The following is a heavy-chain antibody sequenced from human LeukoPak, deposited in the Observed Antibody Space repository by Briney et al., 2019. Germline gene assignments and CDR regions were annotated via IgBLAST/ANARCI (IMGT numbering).Heavy chain of an antibody. V-gene: IGHV1-46*01. D-gene: IGHD5-24*01. Sequence: ASVKVSCKASGYTFTSYGTSWVRQAPGQRLEWMGIINPSGGSTNYAQNFQGRVTMTRDTSTSTVYMELSSLRSEDTAVYYCVRVRDGYNDAYDIWGQGTMVTVPS. CDR1: GYTFTSYG. CDR3: VRVRDGYNDAYDI. J-gene: IGHJ3*02. CDR2: INPSGGST.